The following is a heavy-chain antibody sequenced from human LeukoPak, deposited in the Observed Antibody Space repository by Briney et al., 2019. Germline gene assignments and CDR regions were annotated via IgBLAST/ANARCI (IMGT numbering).Heavy chain of an antibody. CDR3: ARVRAVTTVGYYYYYMDV. V-gene: IGHV1-2*02. CDR1: GYTFTGYY. CDR2: INPNSGGT. Sequence: ASVKVSCKASGYTFTGYYMHWVRQAPGQGLEWMGWINPNSGGTNYAQKFQGRVTMTRDTSISTAYMELSRLRSDDTAVYYCARVRAVTTVGYYYYYMDVWGKGTTVTISS. D-gene: IGHD4-11*01. J-gene: IGHJ6*03.